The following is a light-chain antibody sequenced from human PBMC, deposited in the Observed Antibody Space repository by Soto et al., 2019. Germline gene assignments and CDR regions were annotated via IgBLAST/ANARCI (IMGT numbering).Light chain of an antibody. CDR2: GAF. CDR3: QQYKNWPPLT. Sequence: EIVMTQSPATLSVSPGETATLSCRASQSVSYNLAWYQQKPGQGPRLLIYGAFTRATGIPARFSGSGSGTELTLTISSLQSEDFAVYYCQQYKNWPPLTFGGGTKVEI. CDR1: QSVSYN. V-gene: IGKV3-15*01. J-gene: IGKJ4*01.